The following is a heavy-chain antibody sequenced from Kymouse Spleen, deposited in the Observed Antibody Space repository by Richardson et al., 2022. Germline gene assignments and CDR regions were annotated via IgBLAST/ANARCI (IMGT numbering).Heavy chain of an antibody. CDR2: IWYDGSNK. CDR3: AREGGYVAYYFDY. CDR1: GFTFSSYG. D-gene: IGHD5-12*01. V-gene: IGHV3-33*01. J-gene: IGHJ4*02. Sequence: QVQLVESGGGVVQPGRSLRLSCAASGFTFSSYGMHWVRQAPGKGLEWVAVIWYDGSNKYYADSVKGRFTISRDNSKNTLYLQMNSLRAEDTAVYYCAREGGYVAYYFDYWGQGTLVTVSS.